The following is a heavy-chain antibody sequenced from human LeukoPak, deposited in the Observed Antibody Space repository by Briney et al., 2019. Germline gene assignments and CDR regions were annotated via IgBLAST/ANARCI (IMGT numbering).Heavy chain of an antibody. CDR1: GFTFSSYG. D-gene: IGHD2-2*01. J-gene: IGHJ6*03. V-gene: IGHV3-23*01. Sequence: GGSLRLSCAASGFTFSSYGMSWVRQAPGKGLEWVSAISGSGGRTYYADSVKGRFTISRDNSKNTLYLQMNSLRAEDTAVYHCAKEGQHTLCSSTSCYRYYYYMDVWGKGTTVTISS. CDR2: ISGSGGRT. CDR3: AKEGQHTLCSSTSCYRYYYYMDV.